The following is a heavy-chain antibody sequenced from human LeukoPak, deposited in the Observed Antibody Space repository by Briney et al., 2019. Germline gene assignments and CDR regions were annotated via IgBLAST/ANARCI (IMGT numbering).Heavy chain of an antibody. V-gene: IGHV3-21*01. CDR1: GFNFSSYS. J-gene: IGHJ4*02. CDR3: ARDTAVAGTYDY. Sequence: GGSLRLSCAASGFNFSSYSMNWVRQAPGKGLEWVSSISSSSSYIYYADSVKGRFTISRDNAKNSLYPQMNSLRAEDTAVYYCARDTAVAGTYDYWGQGTLVTVSS. CDR2: ISSSSSYI. D-gene: IGHD6-19*01.